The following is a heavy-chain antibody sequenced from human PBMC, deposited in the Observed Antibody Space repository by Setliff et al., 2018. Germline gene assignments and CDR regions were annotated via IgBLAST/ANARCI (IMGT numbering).Heavy chain of an antibody. CDR2: IKQDGSEK. Sequence: PGGSLRLSCAASGFTFSSYSMSWVRQAPGKGLEWVANIKQDGSEKYYVDSVKGRFSISRDNAKNSLYLQMNSLRAEDTAVYYCARDPHFDSWGQGTLVTSPQ. V-gene: IGHV3-7*01. J-gene: IGHJ4*02. CDR3: ARDPHFDS. CDR1: GFTFSSYS.